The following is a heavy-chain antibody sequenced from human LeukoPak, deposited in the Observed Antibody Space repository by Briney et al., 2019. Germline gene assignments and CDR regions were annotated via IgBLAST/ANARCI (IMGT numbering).Heavy chain of an antibody. CDR1: GFTFSSYC. Sequence: GGSLRLSCAASGFTFSSYCMNWVRQAPGKGLEWVSSISSSSSYIYYADSMKGRFTISRDNAKHLLYLRMTSMAAEDTAVYYCASVGYGSSTSCYVDYWGRGTLVTVSS. D-gene: IGHD2-2*01. CDR3: ASVGYGSSTSCYVDY. CDR2: ISSSSSYI. J-gene: IGHJ4*02. V-gene: IGHV3-21*01.